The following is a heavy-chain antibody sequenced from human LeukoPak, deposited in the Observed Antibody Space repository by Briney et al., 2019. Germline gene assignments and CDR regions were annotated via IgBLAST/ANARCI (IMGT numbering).Heavy chain of an antibody. J-gene: IGHJ6*02. CDR3: ARYANSPYYYYAMDV. V-gene: IGHV4-59*12. Sequence: SETLSLTCTVSGGSIIDYYLSWIRQPPGKGLEWIGSIYYSGSTNYNPSLKSRVTISVETSKNQFSLKLSSVTAADTAVYYCARYANSPYYYYAMDVWGQGTTVTVSS. CDR1: GGSIIDYY. D-gene: IGHD4/OR15-4a*01. CDR2: IYYSGST.